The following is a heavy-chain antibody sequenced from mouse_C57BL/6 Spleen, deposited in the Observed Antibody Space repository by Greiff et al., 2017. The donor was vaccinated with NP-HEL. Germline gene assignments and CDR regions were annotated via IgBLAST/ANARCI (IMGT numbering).Heavy chain of an antibody. CDR2: ISNGGGST. J-gene: IGHJ4*01. CDR1: GFTFSDYY. Sequence: EVKLMESGGGLVQPGGSLKLSCAASGFTFSDYYMYWVRQTPEKRLEWVAYISNGGGSTYYPDTVKGRFTISRDNAKNTLYLQMSRLKSEDTAMYYCARQEDYYGSSYGAMDYWGQGTSVTVSS. V-gene: IGHV5-12*01. CDR3: ARQEDYYGSSYGAMDY. D-gene: IGHD1-1*01.